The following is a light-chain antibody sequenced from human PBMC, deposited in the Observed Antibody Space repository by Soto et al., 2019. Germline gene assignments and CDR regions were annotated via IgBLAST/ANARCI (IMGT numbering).Light chain of an antibody. Sequence: ETVLTHSPGTLSLSPGERATLSYRASQSVGGSSLAWYQQKHGQAPRLLIYDTSSRATDIPNRFSGSGSGTDFPLTISRLEPEDVAVYHCQQYGNPPWTFGQGTKLEIK. V-gene: IGKV3-20*01. CDR2: DTS. CDR3: QQYGNPPWT. CDR1: QSVGGSS. J-gene: IGKJ2*01.